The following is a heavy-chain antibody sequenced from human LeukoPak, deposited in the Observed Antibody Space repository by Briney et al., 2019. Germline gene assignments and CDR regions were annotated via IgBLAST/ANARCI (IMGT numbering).Heavy chain of an antibody. D-gene: IGHD2-21*02. CDR2: IYYSGST. J-gene: IGHJ4*02. CDR1: GGSISSYY. CDR3: ARHGRWSGHSYYDY. Sequence: SETLSLTCTVSGGSISSYYRSWIRQPPGKGLEWVWYIYYSGSTNYNPSLKSRVTISVDTSKNQFSLKLSSVTAADTAVYYCARHGRWSGHSYYDYWGQGTLVTVSS. V-gene: IGHV4-59*08.